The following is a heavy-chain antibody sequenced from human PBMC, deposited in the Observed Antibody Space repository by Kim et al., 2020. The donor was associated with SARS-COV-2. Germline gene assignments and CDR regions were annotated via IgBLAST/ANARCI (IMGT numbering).Heavy chain of an antibody. Sequence: GGSLRLSCAASGFTFSSYGMHWVRQAPGKGLEWVAVISYDGSNKYYADSVKGRFTISRDNSKNTLYLQMNSLRAEDTAVYYCARDRLALRAYYYGMDVWGQGTTVTVSS. V-gene: IGHV3-33*05. D-gene: IGHD3-16*02. CDR3: ARDRLALRAYYYGMDV. CDR2: ISYDGSNK. J-gene: IGHJ6*02. CDR1: GFTFSSYG.